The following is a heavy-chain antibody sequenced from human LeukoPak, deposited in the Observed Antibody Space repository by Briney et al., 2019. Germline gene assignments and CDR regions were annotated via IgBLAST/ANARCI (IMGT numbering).Heavy chain of an antibody. CDR2: IKQDGSEK. J-gene: IGHJ3*02. Sequence: GGSLRLPSAASGFTFSSYWMNWVRQAPGKGLEWVANIKQDGSEKYYVDSVKGRFTISRDNAKSSLYLQMNSLRAEDTAVYYCARERYDAFDIWGQGTMVTVSS. D-gene: IGHD4-17*01. V-gene: IGHV3-7*04. CDR3: ARERYDAFDI. CDR1: GFTFSSYW.